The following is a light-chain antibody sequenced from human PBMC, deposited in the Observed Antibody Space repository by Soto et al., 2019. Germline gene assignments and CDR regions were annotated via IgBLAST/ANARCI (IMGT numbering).Light chain of an antibody. V-gene: IGLV2-14*01. CDR1: SSDVGGYNY. J-gene: IGLJ3*02. CDR2: EVT. Sequence: QSALTQPASVSGSTGQSITIPCTGTSSDVGGYNYVSWYQQHPGKGPKLMIYEVTNRPSGVSNRFSGSKSGNTASLTIPGLQADDETDYYCSSYTSSSTLLFGGGTKLTVL. CDR3: SSYTSSSTLL.